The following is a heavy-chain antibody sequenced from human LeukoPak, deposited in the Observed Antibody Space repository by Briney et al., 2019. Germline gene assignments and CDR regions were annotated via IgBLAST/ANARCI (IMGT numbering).Heavy chain of an antibody. CDR3: ARGRYGSTVFDY. Sequence: SETLSLTCTVSGYSISSGYYWGWIRQPPGKGLEWIGSIYHSGSTYYNPSLKSRVTISVDTSKNQFSLKLSSVTAADTAVYYCARGRYGSTVFDYWGQGTLVTVSS. CDR2: IYHSGST. D-gene: IGHD3-10*01. CDR1: GYSISSGYY. V-gene: IGHV4-38-2*02. J-gene: IGHJ4*02.